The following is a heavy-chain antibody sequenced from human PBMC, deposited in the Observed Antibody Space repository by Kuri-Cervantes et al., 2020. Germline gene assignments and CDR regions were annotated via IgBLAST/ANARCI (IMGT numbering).Heavy chain of an antibody. V-gene: IGHV3-21*01. D-gene: IGHD6-13*01. CDR2: ISSSSSYV. J-gene: IGHJ4*02. CDR1: GFTFSSYS. Sequence: GGSLRLSCAASGFTFSSYSMNWVRQAPGKGLEWVSSISSSSSYVYYADSVKGRFTISRDNAKNSLYLQMNSLRAEDTAVYYCARVFVPGYSSSWPFDYRGQGTLVTVSS. CDR3: ARVFVPGYSSSWPFDY.